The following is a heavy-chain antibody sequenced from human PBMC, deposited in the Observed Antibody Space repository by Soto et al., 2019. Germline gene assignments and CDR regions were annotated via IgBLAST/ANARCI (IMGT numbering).Heavy chain of an antibody. CDR1: GGSFSGYY. V-gene: IGHV4-34*01. D-gene: IGHD6-25*01. CDR2: INHSGST. Sequence: PSETLSLTCAVYGGSFSGYYWSWIRQPPGKGLEWIGEINHSGSTNYNPSLKSRVTISVDTSKNQFSLKLSSVTAADTAVYYCSRAPRLFPFDYGGQETLVTVSS. J-gene: IGHJ4*02. CDR3: SRAPRLFPFDY.